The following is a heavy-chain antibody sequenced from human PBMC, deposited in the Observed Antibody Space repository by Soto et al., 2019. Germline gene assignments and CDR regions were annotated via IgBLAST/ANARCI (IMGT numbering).Heavy chain of an antibody. V-gene: IGHV3-30*18. Sequence: QVQLVESGGGVVQPGRSLRLSCAASGFTFSSYGMHWVRQAPGKGLEWVAVISYDGSNKYYADSVKGRFTISRDNSKNTLYLQMNSLIAEDTVVYYCAKAHPDSYDPSFAYYYGMDVWGQGTTVTVSS. J-gene: IGHJ6*02. D-gene: IGHD3-22*01. CDR2: ISYDGSNK. CDR3: AKAHPDSYDPSFAYYYGMDV. CDR1: GFTFSSYG.